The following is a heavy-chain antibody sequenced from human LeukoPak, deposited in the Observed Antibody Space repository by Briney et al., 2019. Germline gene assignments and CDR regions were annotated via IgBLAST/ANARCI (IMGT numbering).Heavy chain of an antibody. V-gene: IGHV3-30*03. D-gene: IGHD3-22*01. Sequence: GSLRLSCAASGFTFSSYGMHWVRQAPGKGLEWVAVISYDGSNKYYADSVKGRFTISRDNSKNTLYLQMNSLRAEDTAVYYCARDAYYDSSGYYYGYWGQRTLVTVSS. J-gene: IGHJ4*02. CDR3: ARDAYYDSSGYYYGY. CDR1: GFTFSSYG. CDR2: ISYDGSNK.